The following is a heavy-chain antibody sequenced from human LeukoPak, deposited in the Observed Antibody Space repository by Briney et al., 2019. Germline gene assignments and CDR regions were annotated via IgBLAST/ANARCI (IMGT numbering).Heavy chain of an antibody. CDR3: TRPGGATPNFDY. V-gene: IGHV3-73*01. CDR2: IRSKANSYAT. CDR1: GFTPSGSA. D-gene: IGHD1-26*01. Sequence: PRGSLRLSCAASGFTPSGSAMHWGRQASGEGLEWVGRIRSKANSYATAYAASVKGMLTISRDDSKNTAYLQMNSLTTEDTAVYYCTRPGGATPNFDYWGQGTLVTVSS. J-gene: IGHJ4*02.